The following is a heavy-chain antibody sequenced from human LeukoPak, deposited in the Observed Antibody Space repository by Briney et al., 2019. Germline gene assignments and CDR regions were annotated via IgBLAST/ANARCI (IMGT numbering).Heavy chain of an antibody. D-gene: IGHD3-16*01. CDR2: ISWNSGSI. CDR3: ARDGHLGGFDY. Sequence: GRSLRLSCAASGFTFDDYAMHWVRQAPGKGLEWVSGISWNSGSIGYADSVKGRFTISRDNAKNSLYLQMNSLRAEDTAVYYCARDGHLGGFDYWGQGTLVTVSS. CDR1: GFTFDDYA. V-gene: IGHV3-9*01. J-gene: IGHJ4*02.